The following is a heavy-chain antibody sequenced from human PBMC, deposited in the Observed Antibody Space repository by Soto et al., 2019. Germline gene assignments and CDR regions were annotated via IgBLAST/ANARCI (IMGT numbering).Heavy chain of an antibody. CDR3: ARDGAERDSKWFDI. J-gene: IGHJ3*02. V-gene: IGHV4-30-2*01. D-gene: IGHD3-22*01. Sequence: KPSETLSLTCAVSGGSISSGGYSWSWIRQPPGKGLEWIGYIYHSGSTYYNPSLKSRVTISVDRSKNQFSLKLSSVTAADTAVYYCARDGAERDSKWFDIWGQGTMVTVSS. CDR1: GGSISSGGYS. CDR2: IYHSGST.